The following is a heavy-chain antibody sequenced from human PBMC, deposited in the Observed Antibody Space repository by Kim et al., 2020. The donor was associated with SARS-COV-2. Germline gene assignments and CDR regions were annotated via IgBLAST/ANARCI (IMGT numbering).Heavy chain of an antibody. CDR2: ISSISRSI. V-gene: IGHV3-48*03. Sequence: GGSLRLSCAASGFRFSNYEMNWVRQTPGKGLEWISYISSISRSIYYADSVRGRFTISRDNAKNSLYLQMISLRAEDTAVYYCATPASTYGWYFDYWGRGTLVTVSS. D-gene: IGHD6-19*01. CDR3: ATPASTYGWYFDY. CDR1: GFRFSNYE. J-gene: IGHJ4*01.